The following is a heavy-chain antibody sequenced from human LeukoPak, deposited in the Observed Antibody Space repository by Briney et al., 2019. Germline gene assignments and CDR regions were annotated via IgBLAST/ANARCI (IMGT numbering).Heavy chain of an antibody. V-gene: IGHV4-31*03. CDR3: ARQEVVAATTDY. CDR1: GGSISGGAYY. J-gene: IGHJ4*02. CDR2: IYYSGST. Sequence: PSETLSLTCTVSGGSISGGAYYWSWIRQHPGKGLEWIGYIYYSGSTYYNPSLKSRVTISVDTSKNQFSLKLSSVTAADTAVYYCARQEVVAATTDYWGQGTLVTVSS. D-gene: IGHD2-15*01.